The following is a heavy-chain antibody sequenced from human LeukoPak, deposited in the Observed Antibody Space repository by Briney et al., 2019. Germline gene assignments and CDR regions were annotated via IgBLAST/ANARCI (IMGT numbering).Heavy chain of an antibody. CDR1: GYSFTGYY. CDR2: INPNGGGT. CDR3: ARVSLTGTTNFDY. V-gene: IGHV1-2*02. D-gene: IGHD1-7*01. Sequence: GASVKVSCKASGYSFTGYYMHWVRQAPGQGLEWMGWINPNGGGTNYAQKFQGRVTMTRDTSISTAYMELSRLRSDDTAVYYCARVSLTGTTNFDYWGQGTLVTVSS. J-gene: IGHJ4*02.